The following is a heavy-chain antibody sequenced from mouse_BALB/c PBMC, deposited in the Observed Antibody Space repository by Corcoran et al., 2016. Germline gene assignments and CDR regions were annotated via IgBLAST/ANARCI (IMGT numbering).Heavy chain of an antibody. CDR1: GYTFTDYT. CDR2: INTETGEP. V-gene: IGHV9-2-1*01. Sequence: QIQLVQSGPELKKPGETVKISCKASGYTFTDYTMHWGKQAPGRGLKWMGWINTETGEPTYGEAFKGRFAFSLETSASTAYLQINNLKNEDAATYFCAHYYGYIYALDYWGQGTSVTVSS. CDR3: AHYYGYIYALDY. D-gene: IGHD1-1*01. J-gene: IGHJ4*01.